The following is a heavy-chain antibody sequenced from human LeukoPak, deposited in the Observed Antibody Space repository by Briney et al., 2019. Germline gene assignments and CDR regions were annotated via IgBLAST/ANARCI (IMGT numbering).Heavy chain of an antibody. CDR2: IKSKTDGGTT. CDR1: GFTFSDAW. CDR3: TTVRYYYDSSGYPMYYFDY. Sequence: GGSLRLSCAASGFTFSDAWMSWVRQAPGKGLEWVGRIKSKTDGGTTDYAAPVKGRFTISRDDSKNTLYLQMNSLKTEDTAVYYCTTVRYYYDSSGYPMYYFDYWGQGTLVTVSS. J-gene: IGHJ4*02. D-gene: IGHD3-22*01. V-gene: IGHV3-15*01.